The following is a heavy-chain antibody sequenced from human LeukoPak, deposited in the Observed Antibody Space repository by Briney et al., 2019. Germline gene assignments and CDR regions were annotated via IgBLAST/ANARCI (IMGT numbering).Heavy chain of an antibody. CDR1: GYSISSGYY. CDR3: ARGMQQWLTPFDY. V-gene: IGHV4-38-2*02. Sequence: SSETLSLTCTVSGYSISSGYYWGWIRQPPGKGLEWIGSIYHSGSTYYNPSLKSRVTISVDTSKNQFSLKLSSVTAADTAVYYCARGMQQWLTPFDYWGQGTLVTVSS. D-gene: IGHD6-19*01. J-gene: IGHJ4*02. CDR2: IYHSGST.